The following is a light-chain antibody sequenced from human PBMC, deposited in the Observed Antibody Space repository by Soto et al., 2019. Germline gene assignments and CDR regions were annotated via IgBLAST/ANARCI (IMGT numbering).Light chain of an antibody. V-gene: IGKV3-20*01. CDR3: QQYGSAPPIT. CDR2: GAS. Sequence: VWTQSHCPLSLAPGERAPLSCSVSQNVETNLAWYQQKPGQAPRLLIYGASSRATGIPDRFSGSGSGTDFTLTISRLEPEDFAMYYCQQYGSAPPITFGQGTLLEVK. CDR1: QNVETN. J-gene: IGKJ5*01.